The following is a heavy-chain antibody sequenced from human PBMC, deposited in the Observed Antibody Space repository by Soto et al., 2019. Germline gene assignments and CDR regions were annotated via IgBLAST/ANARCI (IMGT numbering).Heavy chain of an antibody. CDR2: ISYDGSNK. J-gene: IGHJ4*02. D-gene: IGHD6-13*01. CDR3: ARDGGYGRIAAAGTEVVGFDY. CDR1: GFTFSSYA. Sequence: GGSLRLSCAASGFTFSSYAMHWVRQAPGKGLEWVAVISYDGSNKYYADSVKGRFTISRDNSKNTLYLQMNSLRAEDTAVYYCARDGGYGRIAAAGTEVVGFDYWGQGTLVTVSS. V-gene: IGHV3-30-3*01.